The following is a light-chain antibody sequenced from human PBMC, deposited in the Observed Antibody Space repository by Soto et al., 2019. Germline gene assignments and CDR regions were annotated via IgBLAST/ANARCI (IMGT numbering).Light chain of an antibody. CDR3: MQGTHWPWT. CDR1: ESLIHSDGSTY. V-gene: IGKV2-30*02. CDR2: EVS. Sequence: DVVMTQSPLSLPVTLGQPASISCRSSESLIHSDGSTYLSWFQQRPGQSPRRLIYEVSDRDSGVPDTFSGSGSGTDFILKSRRVEAEDVGFYYCMQGTHWPWTFGQGTEVAIK. J-gene: IGKJ1*01.